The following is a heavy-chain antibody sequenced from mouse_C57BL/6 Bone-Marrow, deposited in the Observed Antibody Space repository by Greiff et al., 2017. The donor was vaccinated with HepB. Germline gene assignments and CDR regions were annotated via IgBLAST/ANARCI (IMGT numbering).Heavy chain of an antibody. Sequence: VQLQQPGAELVMPGASVKLSCKASGYTFTSYWMHWVKQRPGQGLEWIGEIDPSDSYTNYNQKFKGKSTLTVDKSSSTAYMQLSSLTSEDSAVYYCARGLRLRRAYWCQGTLVTVSA. CDR3: ARGLRLRRAY. J-gene: IGHJ3*01. D-gene: IGHD3-2*02. CDR1: GYTFTSYW. V-gene: IGHV1-69*01. CDR2: IDPSDSYT.